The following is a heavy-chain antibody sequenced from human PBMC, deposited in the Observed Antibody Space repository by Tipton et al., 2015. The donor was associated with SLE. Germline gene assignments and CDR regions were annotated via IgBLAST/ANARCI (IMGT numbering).Heavy chain of an antibody. Sequence: GLVKPSQTLSLTCAISGDSVSSNSAAWNWIRQSPSRGLEWLGRTYYRSKWYNDYAVSVKSRITINPDTSKNQFSLQLNSVTPEDTAVYYCARRKYDILTGYYGDAFEIWGQGTMVTVSS. V-gene: IGHV6-1*01. CDR3: ARRKYDILTGYYGDAFEI. CDR1: GDSVSSNSAA. D-gene: IGHD3-9*01. CDR2: TYYRSKWYN. J-gene: IGHJ3*02.